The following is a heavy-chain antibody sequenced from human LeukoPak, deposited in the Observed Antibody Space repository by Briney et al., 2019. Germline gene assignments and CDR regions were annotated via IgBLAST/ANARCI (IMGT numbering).Heavy chain of an antibody. CDR2: INPDSDYT. V-gene: IGHV1-2*02. J-gene: IGHJ4*02. CDR1: GYTFTDYY. Sequence: ASVRVSCKASGYTFTDYYIHWVRQAPGQGLEWMGWINPDSDYTFYAQKFQGRVTLTRDTSISTVYMELTTLTSDDTALYYCAVAPGDYWGQGTLVSVSA. D-gene: IGHD2-21*01. CDR3: AVAPGDY.